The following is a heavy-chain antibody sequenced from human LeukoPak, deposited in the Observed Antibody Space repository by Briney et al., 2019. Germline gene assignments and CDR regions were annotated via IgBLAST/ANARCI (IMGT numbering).Heavy chain of an antibody. Sequence: KASETLSLTCTVSGGSISSYYWGWIRQPPGKGLEWIGSIYHSGSTYYNPSLKSRVTISVDTSKNQFSLKLSSVTAADTAVYYCASSYYGSGSYRLGSYYYYYMDVWGKGTTVTVSS. V-gene: IGHV4-38-2*02. D-gene: IGHD3-10*01. CDR1: GGSISSYY. J-gene: IGHJ6*03. CDR2: IYHSGST. CDR3: ASSYYGSGSYRLGSYYYYYMDV.